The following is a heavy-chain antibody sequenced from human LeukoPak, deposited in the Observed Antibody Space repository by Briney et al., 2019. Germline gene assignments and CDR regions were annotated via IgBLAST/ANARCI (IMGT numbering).Heavy chain of an antibody. CDR2: IRSKAYGGTT. J-gene: IGHJ6*03. CDR1: GFTFGDYA. Sequence: GGSLRLSCTASGFTFGDYAMSWVRQAPGKGLEWVGFIRSKAYGGTTEYAASVKGRFTISRDDSKSIAYLQMNSLKTEDTAVYYCTRVFTMVRGVTYYYYYYMDVWGKGTTVTISS. CDR3: TRVFTMVRGVTYYYYYYMDV. D-gene: IGHD3-10*01. V-gene: IGHV3-49*04.